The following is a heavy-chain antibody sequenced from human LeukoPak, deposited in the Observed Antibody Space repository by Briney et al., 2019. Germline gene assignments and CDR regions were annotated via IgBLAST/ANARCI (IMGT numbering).Heavy chain of an antibody. Sequence: SETLSLTCTVSGGAISSYYWSWIRQPPGKGLEWIGYIYYSGSTNYNPSLKSRVTISVDTSKNQFSLKLSSVTAADTAVYYCARVGGVYYFDYWGQGTLVTVSS. J-gene: IGHJ4*02. D-gene: IGHD2-8*02. CDR3: ARVGGVYYFDY. CDR2: IYYSGST. V-gene: IGHV4-59*12. CDR1: GGAISSYY.